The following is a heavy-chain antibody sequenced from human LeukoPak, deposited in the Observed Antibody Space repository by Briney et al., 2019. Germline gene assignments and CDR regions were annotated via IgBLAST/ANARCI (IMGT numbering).Heavy chain of an antibody. CDR3: AREVAYSSSWLYYYYMDV. J-gene: IGHJ6*03. D-gene: IGHD6-13*01. CDR2: IKQDGSEK. V-gene: IGHV3-7*01. Sequence: GGSLRLSCAASGFTFSSYWMSWVRQAPGKGLEWVANIKQDGSEKYYVDSVKGRFTISRDNAKNSLYLRMNSLRAEDTAVYYCAREVAYSSSWLYYYYMDVWGKGTTVTVSS. CDR1: GFTFSSYW.